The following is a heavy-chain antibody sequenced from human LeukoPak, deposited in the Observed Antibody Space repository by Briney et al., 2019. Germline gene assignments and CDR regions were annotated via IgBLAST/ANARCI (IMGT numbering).Heavy chain of an antibody. CDR1: GSTFGEDA. J-gene: IGHJ4*02. CDR3: SRGLHDYGDSNYYFDQ. Sequence: PGRSLRLSCTASGSTFGEDAWSWFRQAPGKGLEWICFIRKKDYGGTTDYAASVSGRFTISRDDAKSIAYLQMNSLKTEDTALYYCSRGLHDYGDSNYYFDQWGRGTLVTVSS. V-gene: IGHV3-49*03. CDR2: IRKKDYGGTT. D-gene: IGHD4-17*01.